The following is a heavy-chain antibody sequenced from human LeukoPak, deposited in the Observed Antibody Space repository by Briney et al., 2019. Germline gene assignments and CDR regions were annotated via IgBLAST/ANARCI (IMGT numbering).Heavy chain of an antibody. D-gene: IGHD3-22*01. CDR1: GGSISSNNW. CDR2: IYHEGST. Sequence: PSETLSLTCAVSGGSISSNNWWIWVRQSPEKGLEWIGEIYHEGSTNYNPSLKSRVTISKDKSKNQLSLKLNFGTAADTAVYYCARVYRDPVGDYYDSSGPFDYWGQGTLVTVSS. J-gene: IGHJ4*02. V-gene: IGHV4-4*02. CDR3: ARVYRDPVGDYYDSSGPFDY.